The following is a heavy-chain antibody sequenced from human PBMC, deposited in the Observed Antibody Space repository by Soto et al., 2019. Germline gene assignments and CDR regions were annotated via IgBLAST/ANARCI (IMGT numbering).Heavy chain of an antibody. CDR3: ARDLQMATPYYYGMDV. J-gene: IGHJ6*02. Sequence: PSETLSLTCAVSGGSISSGGYSWSWIRQPPGKGLEWIGYAYSSGTTKYNPSLKSRVTISVDASKNQFSLKVTSVTAADTAVYYCARDLQMATPYYYGMDVWGQGTTVTVSS. CDR1: GGSISSGGYS. CDR2: AYSSGTT. V-gene: IGHV4-61*08.